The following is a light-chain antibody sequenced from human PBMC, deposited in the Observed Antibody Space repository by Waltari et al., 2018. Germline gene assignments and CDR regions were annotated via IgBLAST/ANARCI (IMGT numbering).Light chain of an antibody. CDR1: QSISNNF. J-gene: IGKJ1*01. CDR3: QQYSISPRT. Sequence: EIVLTQSPGTLSLSPGERATLACRASQSISNNFLAWFQQKPGQAPRLLIYVASSRATGIPDRFSGSGSGTDFTLTISRLEPGDFAVYYCQQYSISPRTFGQGTKVEIK. V-gene: IGKV3-20*01. CDR2: VAS.